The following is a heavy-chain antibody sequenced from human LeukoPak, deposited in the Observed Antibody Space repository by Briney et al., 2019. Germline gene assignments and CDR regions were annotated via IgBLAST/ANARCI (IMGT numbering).Heavy chain of an antibody. CDR2: IYYTGST. CDR1: GGSISNYY. D-gene: IGHD6-19*01. V-gene: IGHV4-59*01. J-gene: IGHJ6*03. CDR3: ARGIAVAGRDVYYYYYYMDV. Sequence: SETLSLTCTVSGGSISNYYWSWIRQPPGKGLEWIGYIYYTGSTSYNPSLKSRVTISIDTSKTQFSLKLSSVTAADTAVYYCARGIAVAGRDVYYYYYYMDVWGKGTTVTVSS.